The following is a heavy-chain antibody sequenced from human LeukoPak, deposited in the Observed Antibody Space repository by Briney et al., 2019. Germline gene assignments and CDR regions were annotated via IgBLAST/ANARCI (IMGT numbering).Heavy chain of an antibody. V-gene: IGHV4-61*02. CDR3: ARVPSSGWENYYFDY. CDR1: GGAINSGSHY. D-gene: IGHD6-19*01. CDR2: IYTSGTT. J-gene: IGHJ4*02. Sequence: SETLSLTCTVSGGAINSGSHYWSWIRQSAGKGLEWIGRIYTSGTTNSNPSLKSRVTISVDKSKNQFSLKLSSVTAADTAVYYCARVPSSGWENYYFDYWGQGTLVTVSS.